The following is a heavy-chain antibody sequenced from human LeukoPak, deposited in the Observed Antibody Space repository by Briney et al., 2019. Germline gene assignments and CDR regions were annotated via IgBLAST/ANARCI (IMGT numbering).Heavy chain of an antibody. CDR1: GYTFTSYA. Sequence: SVKVSCKASGYTFTSYAISWVRQAPGQGLEWMGGIIPIFGTANYAQKFQGRVTITTDESTSTAYMELSSLRSEDTAVYYCARDSTIFGGNWFDPWGQGTLVTVSS. CDR2: IIPIFGTA. V-gene: IGHV1-69*05. J-gene: IGHJ5*02. D-gene: IGHD3-3*01. CDR3: ARDSTIFGGNWFDP.